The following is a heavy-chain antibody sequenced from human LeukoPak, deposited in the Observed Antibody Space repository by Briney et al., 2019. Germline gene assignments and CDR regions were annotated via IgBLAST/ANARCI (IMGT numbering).Heavy chain of an antibody. CDR3: ARGGIYDYVWGSYPQTTDAFDI. D-gene: IGHD3-16*02. V-gene: IGHV4-61*01. J-gene: IGHJ3*02. CDR1: GGSISSGSYY. CDR2: IYYSGST. Sequence: SQTLSLTCTVSGGSISSGSYYWSWIRQPPGKGLEWIGYIYYSGSTNYNPSLKSRVTISVDTSKNQFSLKLSSVTAADTAVYYCARGGIYDYVWGSYPQTTDAFDIWGQGTMVTVSS.